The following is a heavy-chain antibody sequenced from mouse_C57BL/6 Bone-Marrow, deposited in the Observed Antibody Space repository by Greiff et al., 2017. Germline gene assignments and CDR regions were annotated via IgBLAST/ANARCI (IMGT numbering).Heavy chain of an antibody. CDR2: INYDGSST. CDR1: GFTFSDYY. Sequence: EVHLVESEGGLVQPGSSMKLSCTASGFTFSDYYMAWVRQVPEKGLEWVANINYDGSSTYYLDSLKSRFIISRDNAKNILYLQMSSLKSEDTATYYCARDRYDGSLAMDYWGQGTSVTVSS. D-gene: IGHD2-12*01. CDR3: ARDRYDGSLAMDY. J-gene: IGHJ4*01. V-gene: IGHV5-16*01.